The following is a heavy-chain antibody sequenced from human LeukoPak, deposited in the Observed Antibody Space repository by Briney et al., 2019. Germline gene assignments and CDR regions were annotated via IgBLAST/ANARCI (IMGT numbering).Heavy chain of an antibody. J-gene: IGHJ4*02. V-gene: IGHV4-59*12. CDR3: ASGDNDPLFDY. CDR1: GGSISSYY. CDR2: IYYSGST. D-gene: IGHD1-1*01. Sequence: PSETLSLTCTVSGGSISSYYWSWIRQPPGKGLEWIGYIYYSGSTYYNPSLKGRVTISVVTSKNQFSLKLSSVTAADTAIYYCASGDNDPLFDYWGQGTLVTVSS.